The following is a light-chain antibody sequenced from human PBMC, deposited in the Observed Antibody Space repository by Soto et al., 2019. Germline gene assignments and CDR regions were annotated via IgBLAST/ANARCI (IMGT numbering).Light chain of an antibody. Sequence: EIVMAQSPATLSVSPGERATLSCRASQSISNKLAWYQHKPGQAPRLLIYDTSTRVAGIPARFTGSGSGTDFTLTISRLEPEDFAVFFCQQYGTSEIIFGQGTRLEI. CDR3: QQYGTSEII. CDR2: DTS. CDR1: QSISNK. V-gene: IGKV3-15*01. J-gene: IGKJ5*01.